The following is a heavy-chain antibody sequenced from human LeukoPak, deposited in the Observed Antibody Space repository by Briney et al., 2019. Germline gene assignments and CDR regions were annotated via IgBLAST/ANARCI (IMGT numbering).Heavy chain of an antibody. D-gene: IGHD3-10*01. CDR1: GGSFSGYY. V-gene: IGHV4-34*01. J-gene: IGHJ4*02. CDR3: ARAPYYYGSGSYFPN. Sequence: PSETLSLTCTVYGGSFSGYYWSWIRQPPGKGLEWIGEINHSGSTNYNPSLKSRVTISVDTSKNQFSLKLSSVTAADTAVYYCARAPYYYGSGSYFPNWGQGTLVTVSS. CDR2: INHSGST.